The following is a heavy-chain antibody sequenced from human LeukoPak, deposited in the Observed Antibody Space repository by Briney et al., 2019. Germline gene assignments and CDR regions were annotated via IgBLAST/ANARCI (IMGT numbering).Heavy chain of an antibody. D-gene: IGHD6-13*01. CDR2: MNPNSGNT. V-gene: IGHV1-8*01. J-gene: IGHJ5*02. CDR1: GYTFTSFD. Sequence: GASVKVSCKASGYTFTSFDINWVRQATGQGLEWMGWMNPNSGNTGYAQKFQGRVTMTRNTSISTAYMELSSLRSEDTAVYYCARGLDRGIAAAPWGQGTLVTVSS. CDR3: ARGLDRGIAAAP.